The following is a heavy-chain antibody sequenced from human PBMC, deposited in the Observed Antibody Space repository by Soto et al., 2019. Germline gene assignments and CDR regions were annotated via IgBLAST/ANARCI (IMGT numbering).Heavy chain of an antibody. Sequence: GGSLRLSCAASGFTFSSYWMHWVRQAPGKGLVWVSRINSDGSSTSYADSVKGRFTISRDNAKNTLYLQMNSLRAEDTAVYYCAREYCSSTSCHHLYGMDVWGQGTTVTVSS. CDR3: AREYCSSTSCHHLYGMDV. CDR1: GFTFSSYW. CDR2: INSDGSST. V-gene: IGHV3-74*01. J-gene: IGHJ6*02. D-gene: IGHD2-2*01.